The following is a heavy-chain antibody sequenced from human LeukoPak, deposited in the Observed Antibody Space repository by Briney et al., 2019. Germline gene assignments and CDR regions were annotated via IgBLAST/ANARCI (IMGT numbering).Heavy chain of an antibody. D-gene: IGHD3-3*01. CDR1: GFPFGDHA. V-gene: IGHV3-43*02. Sequence: GGSLRLSCAASGFPFGDHAMHWVRQAPGKGLERVSLISGDGGDTYYADSVKGRFTISRDNSKNSLYLQMNSLRAEDSALYYCAKDEWFIYRADFILDYWGQGTLVTVSS. CDR3: AKDEWFIYRADFILDY. J-gene: IGHJ4*02. CDR2: ISGDGGDT.